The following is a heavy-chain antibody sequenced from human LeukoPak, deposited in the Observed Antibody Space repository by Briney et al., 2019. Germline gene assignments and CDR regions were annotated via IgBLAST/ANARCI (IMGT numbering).Heavy chain of an antibody. V-gene: IGHV3-21*01. D-gene: IGHD6-19*01. CDR3: ARVVAVAGTSRGYFDY. Sequence: GGSQRLSCAASGFTFSSYSMNWVRQAPGKGLEWVSSISSGSGYIYYADSVKGRFTISRDNAKNSLYLQMNSLRAEDTAVYYCARVVAVAGTSRGYFDYWGQGTLVTVSS. CDR1: GFTFSSYS. CDR2: ISSGSGYI. J-gene: IGHJ4*02.